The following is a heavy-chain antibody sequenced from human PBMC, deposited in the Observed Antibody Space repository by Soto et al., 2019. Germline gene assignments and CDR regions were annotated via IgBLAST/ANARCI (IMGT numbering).Heavy chain of an antibody. Sequence: QVQLQQWGAGLLKPSETLSLTCAVYGGSFSGYYWSWIRQPPGKGLEGIGEINHSGSTNYNPSLKSRVTISVDTSKNQCSLKLSSVTAADTAVYYCARVKGQWLHGLDYWGQGTLVTVSS. J-gene: IGHJ4*02. CDR2: INHSGST. CDR1: GGSFSGYY. V-gene: IGHV4-34*01. CDR3: ARVKGQWLHGLDY. D-gene: IGHD6-19*01.